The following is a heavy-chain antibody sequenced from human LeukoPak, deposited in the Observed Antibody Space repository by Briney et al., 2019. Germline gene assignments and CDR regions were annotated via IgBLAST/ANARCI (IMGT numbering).Heavy chain of an antibody. J-gene: IGHJ5*02. CDR1: GYTFTSYG. CDR2: ISAYNGNT. CDR3: ASHPLGYCSSTSCLVRVNWFDP. V-gene: IGHV1-18*01. Sequence: ASVKVSCKASGYTFTSYGISWVRQAPGQGREWMGWISAYNGNTNYAQKLQGRVTMTTDTSTSTAYMELRSLRSDDTAVYYCASHPLGYCSSTSCLVRVNWFDPWGQGTLVTVSS. D-gene: IGHD2-2*01.